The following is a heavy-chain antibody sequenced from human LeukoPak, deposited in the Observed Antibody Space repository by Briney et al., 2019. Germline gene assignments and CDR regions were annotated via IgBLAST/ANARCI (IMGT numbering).Heavy chain of an antibody. D-gene: IGHD2-15*01. V-gene: IGHV4-39*07. Sequence: TSETLSLTCTVSGGSISSSSYYWGWIRQPPGKGLEWIGSIYYSGSTYYNPSLKNPSLKSRVTISVDTSKNQFSLKLSSVTAADTAVYYCASDRIEVDAFDIWGQGTMVTVSS. CDR3: ASDRIEVDAFDI. J-gene: IGHJ3*02. CDR1: GGSISSSSYY. CDR2: IYYSGST.